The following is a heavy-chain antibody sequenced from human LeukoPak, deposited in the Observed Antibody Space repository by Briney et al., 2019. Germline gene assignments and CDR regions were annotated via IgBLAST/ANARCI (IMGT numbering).Heavy chain of an antibody. CDR2: IYSGGSA. V-gene: IGHV3-53*01. CDR1: GFTVSNND. J-gene: IGHJ4*02. CDR3: ARGHEALGY. D-gene: IGHD3-10*01. Sequence: GGSLRLSCAASGFTVSNNDMTWVRQAPGKGLEWVSVIYSGGSAFYADSVKGRFTISRDNSKNTLFLQMNRLRAEDTAIYYCARGHEALGYWGQGTLVTVSS.